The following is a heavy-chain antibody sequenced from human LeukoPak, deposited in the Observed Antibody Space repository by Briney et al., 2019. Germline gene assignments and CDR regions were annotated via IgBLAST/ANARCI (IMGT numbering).Heavy chain of an antibody. CDR2: INPDSGGT. D-gene: IGHD5-24*01. J-gene: IGHJ5*02. Sequence: ASVKVSFKASGYTFTGHYMQWVRQAPGQGLEWMGWINPDSGGTNYAQKFQGRVTMTRDTSISTAYMELNRLRSDDTAVYYCARGGDGYKSPWFDPWGQGTLVTVSS. CDR1: GYTFTGHY. V-gene: IGHV1-2*02. CDR3: ARGGDGYKSPWFDP.